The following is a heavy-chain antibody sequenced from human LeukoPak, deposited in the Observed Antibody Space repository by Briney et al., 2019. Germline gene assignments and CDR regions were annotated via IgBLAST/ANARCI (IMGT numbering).Heavy chain of an antibody. V-gene: IGHV1-8*01. J-gene: IGHJ4*02. D-gene: IGHD4-17*01. CDR3: ARVPTHDDYGDYADY. CDR2: MNPNSGNT. Sequence: GASVKVSCKASGYTFNSYDINWVRQATGQGLEWMGWMNPNSGNTGYPQKFQGRVTMTRNTSISTAYMELSSLRSEDTAVYYCARVPTHDDYGDYADYWGQGTLVTVSS. CDR1: GYTFNSYD.